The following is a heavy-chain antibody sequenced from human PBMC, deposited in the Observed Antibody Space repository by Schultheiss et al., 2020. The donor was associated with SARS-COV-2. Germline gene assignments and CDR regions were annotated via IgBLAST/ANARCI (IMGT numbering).Heavy chain of an antibody. D-gene: IGHD3-22*01. CDR2: ISSGSGTI. Sequence: GGSLRLSCAASGFAFSSSDMNWVRQAPGKGLEWISFISSGSGTIYYADSVNGPFTISRDNAKNSLYLQMNNLRVEDTAVYYCARGDSSGYDYDYWGQGTLVTVSS. V-gene: IGHV3-48*01. CDR1: GFAFSSSD. CDR3: ARGDSSGYDYDY. J-gene: IGHJ4*02.